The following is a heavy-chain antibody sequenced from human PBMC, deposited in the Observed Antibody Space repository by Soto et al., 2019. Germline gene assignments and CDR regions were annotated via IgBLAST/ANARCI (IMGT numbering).Heavy chain of an antibody. D-gene: IGHD3-22*01. J-gene: IGHJ4*02. CDR2: ISSNGRGT. CDR3: ARSPGYYYDTSGYSDF. Sequence: PGGSLRLSCAASGFTFSSDAMHWVRQAPEKGLEYVSAISSNGRGTYYANSVKGRFTISRDNSKNTLYLQMGSLRAEDMAVYYCARSPGYYYDTSGYSDFWGQGTLVTVSS. CDR1: GFTFSSDA. V-gene: IGHV3-64*01.